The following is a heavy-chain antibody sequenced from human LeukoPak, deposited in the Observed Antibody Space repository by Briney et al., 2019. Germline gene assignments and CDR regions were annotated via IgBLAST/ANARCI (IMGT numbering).Heavy chain of an antibody. Sequence: GGSLRLSCAASGLTFSSHWMHWVRQAPGKGLVWVSRITNDGSSTTYADSVKGRFTISRDNAKNSLYLQMNSLRAEDTAVYYCAREPDCSGGSCYVLDYWGQGTLVTVSS. V-gene: IGHV3-74*01. CDR3: AREPDCSGGSCYVLDY. CDR2: ITNDGSST. CDR1: GLTFSSHW. J-gene: IGHJ4*02. D-gene: IGHD2-15*01.